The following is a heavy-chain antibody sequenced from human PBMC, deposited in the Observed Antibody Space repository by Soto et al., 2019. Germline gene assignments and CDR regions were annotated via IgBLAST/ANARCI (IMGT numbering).Heavy chain of an antibody. CDR1: GFILSNYD. CDR2: IGVVGDT. J-gene: IGHJ5*02. Sequence: GGSLRLSXAASGFILSNYDVHWVRQTSGHGLEWVARIGVVGDTNYSGSVKGRFTISRQNARNSFFLQMNSLIAGDTAVYFCVRGLPGGFDPWGQGTLVTVSS. D-gene: IGHD3-10*01. CDR3: VRGLPGGFDP. V-gene: IGHV3-13*01.